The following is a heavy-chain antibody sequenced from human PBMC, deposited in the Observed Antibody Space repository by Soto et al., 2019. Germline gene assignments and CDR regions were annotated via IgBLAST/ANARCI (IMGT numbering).Heavy chain of an antibody. CDR3: ARGQKKNYYYYRDV. CDR1: GYTFTSYD. V-gene: IGHV1-8*01. Sequence: GASVKVSCKASGYTFTSYDINWVRQATGQGLEWMGWMNPNSGNTGYAQKFQGRVTMTRNTSISTAYMELSSLRSEDTAVYYCARGQKKNYYYYRDVWGKGTRVTFPS. J-gene: IGHJ6*03. CDR2: MNPNSGNT.